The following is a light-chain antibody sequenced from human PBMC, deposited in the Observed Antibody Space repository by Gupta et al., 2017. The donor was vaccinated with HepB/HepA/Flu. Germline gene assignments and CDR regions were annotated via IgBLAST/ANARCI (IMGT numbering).Light chain of an antibody. V-gene: IGKV3-20*01. Sequence: IVFTQSPGTLSLSPGERATLSCRASQSVSSSYLAWYQQKPGQAPRLLIYGASSRATGIPDRFSGSGSGTDFTLTISRLEPEDFAVYYCQQYGSSSWTFGQGTKVEIK. CDR1: QSVSSSY. CDR3: QQYGSSSWT. J-gene: IGKJ1*01. CDR2: GAS.